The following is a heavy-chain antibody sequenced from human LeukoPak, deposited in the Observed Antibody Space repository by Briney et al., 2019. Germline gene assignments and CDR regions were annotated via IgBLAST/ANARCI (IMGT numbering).Heavy chain of an antibody. CDR3: AGGSRGWLLRPYNWFDP. D-gene: IGHD2-15*01. Sequence: ASETLSLTCAVYGGSFSGYYWSWIRQPPGKGLEWIGEINHSGSINCNPSLKSRVTISVDTSKNQFSLKLSSVTAADTAVYYCAGGSRGWLLRPYNWFDPWGQGTLVTVSS. CDR2: INHSGSI. V-gene: IGHV4-34*01. J-gene: IGHJ5*02. CDR1: GGSFSGYY.